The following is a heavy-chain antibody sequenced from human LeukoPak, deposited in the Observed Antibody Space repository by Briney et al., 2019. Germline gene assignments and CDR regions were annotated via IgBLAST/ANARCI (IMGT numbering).Heavy chain of an antibody. CDR2: MDPNSGNT. V-gene: IGHV1-8*02. J-gene: IGHJ4*02. D-gene: IGHD3-9*01. CDR3: ARARKSSYYDILTGYYPARNLDY. Sequence: GASVKVSCKASGYTFTSYGISWVRQATGQGLEWMGWMDPNSGNTGYAQKFQGRVTMTRNTSISTAYMELSSLRSEDTAVYYCARARKSSYYDILTGYYPARNLDYWGQGTLVTVSS. CDR1: GYTFTSYG.